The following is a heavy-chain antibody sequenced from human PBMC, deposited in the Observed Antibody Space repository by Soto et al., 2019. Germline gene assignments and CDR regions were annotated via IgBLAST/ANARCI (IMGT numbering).Heavy chain of an antibody. J-gene: IGHJ5*02. V-gene: IGHV3-15*07. Sequence: GGSLRLSCAASGFTFSNAWMNWVRQAPGKGLEWVGRIKSKTDGGTTDYAAPVKGGFTISRDDSKNTLYLQMDSLKTEDTAVYYCTTAVITMIVVEIPWGQGTLVTVSS. CDR1: GFTFSNAW. CDR3: TTAVITMIVVEIP. CDR2: IKSKTDGGTT. D-gene: IGHD3-22*01.